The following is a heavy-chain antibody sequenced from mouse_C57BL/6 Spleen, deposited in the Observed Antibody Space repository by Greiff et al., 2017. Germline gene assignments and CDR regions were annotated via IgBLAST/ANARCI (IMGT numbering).Heavy chain of an antibody. CDR1: RYTFTDYY. CDR3: ARSKGGYFDV. Sequence: EVQLQQSGPELVKPGASVKISCKASRYTFTDYYMNWVKQSHGKSLEWIGDINPNNGGTSYNQKFKGKATLTVDKSSSTAYMELRSLTSEDSAVYYCARSKGGYFDVWGTGTTVTVSS. D-gene: IGHD1-3*01. V-gene: IGHV1-26*01. CDR2: INPNNGGT. J-gene: IGHJ1*03.